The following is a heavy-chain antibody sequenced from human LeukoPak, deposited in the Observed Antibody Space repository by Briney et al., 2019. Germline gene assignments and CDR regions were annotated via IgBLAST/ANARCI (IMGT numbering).Heavy chain of an antibody. V-gene: IGHV4-38-2*02. Sequence: SETLSLTCIVSGYSICSGYYWGWIRQPPGKGLEWIGNIHHSGSTYYNPSLKSRVTISVDTSKNQLSLKLSSVTAADTAVYYCARVAAGIGFFQHWGQGTLVTVSS. CDR1: GYSICSGYY. D-gene: IGHD6-13*01. CDR3: ARVAAGIGFFQH. J-gene: IGHJ1*01. CDR2: IHHSGST.